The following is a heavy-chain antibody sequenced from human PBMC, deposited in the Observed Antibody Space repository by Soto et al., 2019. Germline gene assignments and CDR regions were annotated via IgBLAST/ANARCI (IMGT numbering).Heavy chain of an antibody. D-gene: IGHD1-1*01. CDR3: ARDLTISSTDGPLDP. Sequence: SETLSLTCTVSGGSMSRYYWTWIRQPPGKGLEWIGNIHYTGSTNYNPSLKSRVTVLLGTSTSQFSLKVSSVTAADTAVYYCARDLTISSTDGPLDPWGHGTLVTVSS. V-gene: IGHV4-59*01. J-gene: IGHJ5*02. CDR2: IHYTGST. CDR1: GGSMSRYY.